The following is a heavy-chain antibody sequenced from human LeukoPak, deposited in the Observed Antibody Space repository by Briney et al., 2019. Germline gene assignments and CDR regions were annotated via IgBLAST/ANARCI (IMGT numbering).Heavy chain of an antibody. V-gene: IGHV4-59*01. D-gene: IGHD6-6*01. CDR3: ARSIAAYNSYYYHMDV. CDR1: GGSISTDY. J-gene: IGHJ6*03. CDR2: IHDSVST. Sequence: PSETLSLTCTVSGGSISTDYWSWIRQPPEKGLEWIGYIHDSVSTNYNPSLKSRVTMSVDTSKNQFSLKLSSVTAADTAVYYCARSIAAYNSYYYHMDVWGKGTTVTVSS.